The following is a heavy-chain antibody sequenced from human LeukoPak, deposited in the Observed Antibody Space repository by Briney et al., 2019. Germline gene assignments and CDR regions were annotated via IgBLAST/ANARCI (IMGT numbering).Heavy chain of an antibody. V-gene: IGHV3-53*01. D-gene: IGHD3-22*01. CDR1: GFSVGTNY. CDR3: ATPLDYYDRSGYHQGGD. J-gene: IGHJ4*02. Sequence: PGGSLRLSCAVSGFSVGTNYVSWVRQPPGKGLEWVSAIYSGGNTYYADSVKGRFTVSRDNSKNTVYLLMISLRAEDTAVYYCATPLDYYDRSGYHQGGDWGQGTLVTVSS. CDR2: IYSGGNT.